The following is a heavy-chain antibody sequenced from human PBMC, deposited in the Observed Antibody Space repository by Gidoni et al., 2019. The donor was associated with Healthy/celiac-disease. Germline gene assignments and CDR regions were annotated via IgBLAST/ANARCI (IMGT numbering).Heavy chain of an antibody. V-gene: IGHV3-7*01. CDR3: ARPGPTSVVPAAHWYFDL. Sequence: EVQLVESGGGLFQPGWSLRLSCAASGFTFSSYWMSWVRPAPGKGLEWVANIKQDRSEKYYVDSVKGRFTISRDNAKNSLYLQMNSLRAEDTAVYYCARPGPTSVVPAAHWYFDLWGRGTLVTVSS. D-gene: IGHD2-2*01. CDR2: IKQDRSEK. CDR1: GFTFSSYW. J-gene: IGHJ2*01.